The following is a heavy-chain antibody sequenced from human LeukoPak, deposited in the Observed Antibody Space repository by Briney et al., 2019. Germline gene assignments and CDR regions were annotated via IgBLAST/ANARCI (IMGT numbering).Heavy chain of an antibody. D-gene: IGHD7-27*01. CDR1: GFTFSTYG. J-gene: IGHJ4*02. V-gene: IGHV3-23*01. CDR2: ISGNGGKT. Sequence: GGSLRLSCAASGFTFSTYGMSWVRQAPGKGLEWVSAISGNGGKTYYADSVKGRFTISRDNSKNTLYLQLNSLRADDTAVYYCAKDLNWGLDYWGQGTLVTVSS. CDR3: AKDLNWGLDY.